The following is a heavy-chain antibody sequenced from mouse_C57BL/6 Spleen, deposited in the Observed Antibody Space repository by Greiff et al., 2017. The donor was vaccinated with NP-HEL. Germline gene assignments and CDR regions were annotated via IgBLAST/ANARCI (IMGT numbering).Heavy chain of an antibody. J-gene: IGHJ4*01. CDR2: ISDGGSYP. Sequence: EVQVVESGGGLVKPGGSLKLSCAASGFTFSSYAMSWVRQTPEKRLEWVATISDGGSYPSYPDNVKGRFTISRDNAKNNLYLQMSHLKSEDTAMYYCAREGFNYYAMDYWVQGPSVTVSS. CDR1: GFTFSSYA. CDR3: AREGFNYYAMDY. V-gene: IGHV5-4*01.